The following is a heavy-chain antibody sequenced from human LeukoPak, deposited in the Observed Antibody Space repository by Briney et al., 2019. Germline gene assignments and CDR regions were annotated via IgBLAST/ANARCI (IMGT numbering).Heavy chain of an antibody. J-gene: IGHJ4*02. CDR3: ARRVFGSRRHDY. Sequence: PSETLSLTCTVSGGSISSSDYYWGWIRQPPGKGLEWIGNRYYSGNTYYNPSLKSRVTISVDTSKNQFSLKVSSVTAADTAVYSCARRVFGSRRHDYWGQGTLVTVSS. D-gene: IGHD3-10*01. CDR2: RYYSGNT. CDR1: GGSISSSDYY. V-gene: IGHV4-39*01.